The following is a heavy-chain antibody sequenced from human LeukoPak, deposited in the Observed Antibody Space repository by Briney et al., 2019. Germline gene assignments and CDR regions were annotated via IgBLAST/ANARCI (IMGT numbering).Heavy chain of an antibody. CDR3: VYGIQLWLFDY. CDR1: GCTFTDYY. D-gene: IGHD5-18*01. CDR2: VDPEDGET. V-gene: IGHV1-69-2*01. J-gene: IGHJ4*02. Sequence: ASVKVSCKVSGCTFTDYYMHWVQQAPGKGLEWMGLVDPEDGETIYAEKFQGRVTITADTSTDTAYMELSSLRSEDTAVYYCVYGIQLWLFDYWGQGTLVTVSS.